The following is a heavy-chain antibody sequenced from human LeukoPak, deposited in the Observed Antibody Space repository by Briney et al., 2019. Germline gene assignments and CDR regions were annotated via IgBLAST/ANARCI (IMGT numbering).Heavy chain of an antibody. V-gene: IGHV3-30*02. Sequence: AGGSLRLSCAASGFTFSSYGMHWVRQAPGKGLEWVAFIRYDGSNKYYADSVKGRFTISRDNSKNTLYLQMNSLRAEDTAVYYCARVVLWFGELRAFDIWGQGTMVTVSS. D-gene: IGHD3-10*01. CDR1: GFTFSSYG. CDR3: ARVVLWFGELRAFDI. CDR2: IRYDGSNK. J-gene: IGHJ3*02.